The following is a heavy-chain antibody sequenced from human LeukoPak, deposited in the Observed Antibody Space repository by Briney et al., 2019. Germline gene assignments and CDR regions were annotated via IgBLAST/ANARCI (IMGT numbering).Heavy chain of an antibody. J-gene: IGHJ4*02. CDR3: ARLREIPVFGVVTKSTSYFDY. CDR1: GFTFDDYA. Sequence: PGRSLRLSCAVSGFTFDDYAMHWVRQVPGKGLEWVSGINWNSDSIGYADSVKGRFTTSRDNAKNPLYLQMNSLRAEDTAVYYCARLREIPVFGVVTKSTSYFDYWGQGTLVTVSS. V-gene: IGHV3-9*01. D-gene: IGHD3-3*01. CDR2: INWNSDSI.